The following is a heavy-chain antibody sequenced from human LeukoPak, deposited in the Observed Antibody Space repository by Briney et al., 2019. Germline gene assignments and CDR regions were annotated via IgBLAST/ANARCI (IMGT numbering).Heavy chain of an antibody. Sequence: PSETLSLTCTVSGYSISSRYYWGWIRQPPGKGLEWIGSIYHSGTTYYNPSLKSRVTISVDTSKNQFSLKLSSVTAADTAVYYCARDGRLSNYPDYYDLFDYWGQGTLVTVSS. V-gene: IGHV4-38-2*02. CDR2: IYHSGTT. D-gene: IGHD3-22*01. CDR1: GYSISSRYY. J-gene: IGHJ4*02. CDR3: ARDGRLSNYPDYYDLFDY.